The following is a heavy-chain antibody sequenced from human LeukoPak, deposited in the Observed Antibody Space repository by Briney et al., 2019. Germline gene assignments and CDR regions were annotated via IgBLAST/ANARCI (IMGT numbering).Heavy chain of an antibody. CDR2: IKQDGSEK. J-gene: IGHJ3*02. V-gene: IGHV3-7*05. CDR3: ARDRGRYNAFDI. CDR1: EFTFSSYW. D-gene: IGHD3-10*01. Sequence: GGSLTLSCAASEFTFSSYWMSWVRQAPGKGLEWVANIKQDGSEKDYVDSVKGRFTISRDNAKNSVYLQMNSLRAEDTAVYYCARDRGRYNAFDIWGQGTMVTVSS.